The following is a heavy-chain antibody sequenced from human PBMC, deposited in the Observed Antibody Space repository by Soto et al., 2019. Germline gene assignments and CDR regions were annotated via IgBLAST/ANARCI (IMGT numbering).Heavy chain of an antibody. Sequence: AGGSLRLSCAASGFTFSSYSMNWVRQAPGKGLEWVSYISSSSSTIYYADSVKGRFTISRDNAKNSLFLQMNSLRDEDTAVYYFARDCPEYCSGDYYGMDVWGQGTTVTVSS. CDR2: ISSSSSTI. CDR3: ARDCPEYCSGDYYGMDV. D-gene: IGHD2-15*01. V-gene: IGHV3-48*02. CDR1: GFTFSSYS. J-gene: IGHJ6*02.